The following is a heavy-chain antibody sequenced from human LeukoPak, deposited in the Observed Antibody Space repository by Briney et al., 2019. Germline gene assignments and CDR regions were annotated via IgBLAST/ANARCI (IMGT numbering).Heavy chain of an antibody. J-gene: IGHJ4*02. V-gene: IGHV3-23*01. CDR2: ISGSGGST. CDR1: GLTFSSYA. D-gene: IGHD2-2*01. Sequence: GGSLSLSCAASGLTFSSYAMSWFRQAPGKGLEWVSAISGSGGSTYYADSVKGRFTISRDNSKNTLYLQMNSLRAEDTAVYYCAKVQHYCSSTSCQTPFDYWGQGTLVTVSS. CDR3: AKVQHYCSSTSCQTPFDY.